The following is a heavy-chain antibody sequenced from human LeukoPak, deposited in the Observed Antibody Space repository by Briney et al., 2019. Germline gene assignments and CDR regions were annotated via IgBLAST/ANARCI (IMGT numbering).Heavy chain of an antibody. Sequence: ASVKVSCKASGYTFTSYYMHWVRQAPGQGLEWMGIINPSGGSTSYAQKFQGRVTMTRDTSTSTVYMELSTLRSEDTAVYYCAREGYYDSSGYYFQHWGQGTLVTVSS. V-gene: IGHV1-46*01. CDR2: INPSGGST. CDR1: GYTFTSYY. D-gene: IGHD3-22*01. J-gene: IGHJ1*01. CDR3: AREGYYDSSGYYFQH.